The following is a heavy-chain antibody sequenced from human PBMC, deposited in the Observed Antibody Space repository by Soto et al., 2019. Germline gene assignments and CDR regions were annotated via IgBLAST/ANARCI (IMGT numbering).Heavy chain of an antibody. CDR1: GFAFGSYV. Sequence: EVQLLESGGGLVQPGGSLRLSCAASGFAFGSYVMSWVRQAPGKGLQWVSGISVNGDNTYYADSVKGRFTISRDNSKNTLYLQMNSLTAEDTAVYYCATGGVAIVVGYWGQGTLVTVSS. CDR2: ISVNGDNT. V-gene: IGHV3-23*01. CDR3: ATGGVAIVVGY. J-gene: IGHJ4*02. D-gene: IGHD5-12*01.